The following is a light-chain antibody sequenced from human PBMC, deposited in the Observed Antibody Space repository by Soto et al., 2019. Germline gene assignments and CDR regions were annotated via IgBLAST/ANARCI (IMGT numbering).Light chain of an antibody. Sequence: QSALTQPASVSGSPGQSITISCTGTSSDVGGYNSVSWYQQHPGKAPKLILYDVTDRPSGVSYRFSGSKSGNTASLTISGPQAADESDCFCSSFTSGMTNVFGSGTKLTVL. CDR2: DVT. J-gene: IGLJ1*01. CDR1: SSDVGGYNS. CDR3: SSFTSGMTNV. V-gene: IGLV2-14*01.